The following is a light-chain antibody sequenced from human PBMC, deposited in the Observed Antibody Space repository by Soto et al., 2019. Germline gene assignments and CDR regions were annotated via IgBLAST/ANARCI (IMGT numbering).Light chain of an antibody. CDR3: QQYGSSPRT. Sequence: EIVLTQSPGTLSLSPGERATLSCRASQTVSTNYLAWYQQKPGQAPRLLIYGASSRATGIPDRFSGSGSGTDFILTISRLEPEAFAVYYCQQYGSSPRTFGQGTKLEIK. V-gene: IGKV3-20*01. CDR1: QTVSTNY. J-gene: IGKJ2*01. CDR2: GAS.